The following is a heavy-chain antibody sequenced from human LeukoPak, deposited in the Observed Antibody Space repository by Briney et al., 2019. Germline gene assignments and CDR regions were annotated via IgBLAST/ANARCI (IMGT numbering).Heavy chain of an antibody. CDR3: ARRKYSGYDFAY. J-gene: IGHJ4*02. D-gene: IGHD5-12*01. Sequence: SETLSLTCAVYGGSFSGYYWSWIRQPPGKGLEWIGEINHSGSTNYNPSLKSRVTISVGASKNQFSLKLSSVTAADTAVYYCARRKYSGYDFAYWGQGTLVTVSS. V-gene: IGHV4-34*01. CDR2: INHSGST. CDR1: GGSFSGYY.